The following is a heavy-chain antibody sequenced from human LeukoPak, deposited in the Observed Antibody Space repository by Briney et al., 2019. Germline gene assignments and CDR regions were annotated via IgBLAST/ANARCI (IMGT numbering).Heavy chain of an antibody. Sequence: PGGSLRLSCAASGFTFGDFGMSWVRQAPGKGLEWVSSISSSSTYIYYADSVKGRFTISRDNAKNSLYLQMNSLRAEDMAVYYCARAQDIVVVRYYFDYWGQGTLVTVSS. D-gene: IGHD2-15*01. CDR2: ISSSSTYI. CDR1: GFTFGDFG. V-gene: IGHV3-21*01. J-gene: IGHJ4*02. CDR3: ARAQDIVVVRYYFDY.